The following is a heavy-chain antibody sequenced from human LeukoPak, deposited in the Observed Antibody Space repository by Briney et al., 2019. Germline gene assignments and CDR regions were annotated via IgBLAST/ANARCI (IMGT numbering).Heavy chain of an antibody. CDR1: GFTLRRYA. J-gene: IGHJ4*02. CDR2: MSADGGGQ. D-gene: IGHD2-15*01. CDR3: AKSSGASTYYFDY. Sequence: GGALRLSCAGTGFTLRRYAMSGLRQAPGKGRAWVAAMSADGGGQYNADSLKGRCTISRDNSKSTLSLQMNSLRDEDTAIYYCAKSSGASTYYFDYWGQGILVTVS. V-gene: IGHV3-23*01.